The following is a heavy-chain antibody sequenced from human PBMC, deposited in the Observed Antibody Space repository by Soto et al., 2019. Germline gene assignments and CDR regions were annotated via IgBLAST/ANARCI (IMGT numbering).Heavy chain of an antibody. V-gene: IGHV1-69*01. J-gene: IGHJ4*02. CDR3: ASGASRWYPYAVGS. CDR2: IIPYYNTL. CDR1: EGTFNSYA. Sequence: QAQVVQSGAEVRKPGSSVKLSCKASEGTFNSYAIAWVRQAPRQGLEWMGGIIPYYNTLNYAQKFQDRVTITADDPTNTVYMELSSLRSDDTAFYFCASGASRWYPYAVGSWGQGTVVTVSS. D-gene: IGHD6-13*01.